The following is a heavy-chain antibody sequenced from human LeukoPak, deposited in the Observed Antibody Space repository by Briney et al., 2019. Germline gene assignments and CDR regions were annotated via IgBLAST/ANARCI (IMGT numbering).Heavy chain of an antibody. D-gene: IGHD3-10*01. Sequence: PSETLSLTCTVSGDSISTRNYYWGWIRQPPGKGLEWIGSIYYSGSTYYNPSLKSRVTISVDTSKNQFSLKLSSVTAADTAVYYCARRAVVLWFGGGDYFDYWGQGTLVTVSS. V-gene: IGHV4-39*01. CDR2: IYYSGST. CDR1: GDSISTRNYY. CDR3: ARRAVVLWFGGGDYFDY. J-gene: IGHJ4*02.